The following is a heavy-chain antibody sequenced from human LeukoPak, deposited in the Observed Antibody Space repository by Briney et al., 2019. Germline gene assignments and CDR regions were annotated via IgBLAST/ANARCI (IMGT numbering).Heavy chain of an antibody. CDR3: TRGAGWLIDY. Sequence: PSETLFLTCTVSDDSISDYYRGWIRQPPGKGLEWIGYFHNSGTSTYNPSLKSRVTISADTSKNQSSLKLNSLTTADTAVYYCTRGAGWLIDYWGQGILVTVSS. V-gene: IGHV4-59*01. J-gene: IGHJ4*02. D-gene: IGHD3-16*01. CDR2: FHNSGTS. CDR1: DDSISDYY.